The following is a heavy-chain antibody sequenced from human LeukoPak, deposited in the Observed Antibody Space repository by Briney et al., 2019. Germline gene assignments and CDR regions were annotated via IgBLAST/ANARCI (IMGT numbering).Heavy chain of an antibody. CDR3: APATMTFDY. CDR1: GYSFVDYY. CDR2: INPKSGGT. D-gene: IGHD5-24*01. J-gene: IGHJ4*02. V-gene: IGHV1-2*02. Sequence: ASVKVSCKASGYSFVDYYMHWVRQAPGQGLEWMGWINPKSGGTNYAQKFQDRVTMTTDTSISTAYMELSRLTSDDTAVYYCAPATMTFDYWGQGTLVTVSS.